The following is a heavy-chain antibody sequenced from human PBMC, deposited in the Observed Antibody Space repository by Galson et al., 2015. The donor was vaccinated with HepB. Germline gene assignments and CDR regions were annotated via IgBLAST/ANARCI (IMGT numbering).Heavy chain of an antibody. CDR2: INSDGTYI. V-gene: IGHV3-74*01. CDR1: GFTFSNYW. Sequence: SLRLSCAASGFTFSNYWMHWVRQAPGKGLVWASRINSDGTYITYADSVKGRFTISRDNAKNTLHLQMNSPRAEDTALYYCARTRGAAAGIFDYWGQGSLVTVSS. J-gene: IGHJ4*02. CDR3: ARTRGAAAGIFDY. D-gene: IGHD6-13*01.